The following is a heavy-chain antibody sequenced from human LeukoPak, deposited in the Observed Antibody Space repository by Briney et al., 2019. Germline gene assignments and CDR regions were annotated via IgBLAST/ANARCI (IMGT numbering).Heavy chain of an antibody. J-gene: IGHJ6*03. D-gene: IGHD1-14*01. Sequence: SETLSLTCTVSGGSISSSSYYWGWIRQPPGKGLEWIGSIYYSGSTYYNPSLTSRVTISVDTSKNQFSLKLSSVTAADTAVYYCAVRPVYYYYYMDVWGKGTTVTVSS. CDR1: GGSISSSSYY. CDR3: AVRPVYYYYYMDV. V-gene: IGHV4-39*07. CDR2: IYYSGST.